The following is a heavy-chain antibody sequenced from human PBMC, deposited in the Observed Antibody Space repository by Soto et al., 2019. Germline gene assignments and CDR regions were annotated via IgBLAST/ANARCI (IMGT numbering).Heavy chain of an antibody. D-gene: IGHD5-12*01. J-gene: IGHJ6*02. CDR2: ISSYNGDT. V-gene: IGHV1-18*01. Sequence: QVQLEQSGAEVKKPGASVKVSCKASGYTFTRSGISWVRQAPGQGPEWMGWISSYNGDTNYAQTFQGRVTMTTDTSTSTAYMELRSLRSDGTAVYYCAREGVAPYYYYGMDVWGQGTPVTVSS. CDR3: AREGVAPYYYYGMDV. CDR1: GYTFTRSG.